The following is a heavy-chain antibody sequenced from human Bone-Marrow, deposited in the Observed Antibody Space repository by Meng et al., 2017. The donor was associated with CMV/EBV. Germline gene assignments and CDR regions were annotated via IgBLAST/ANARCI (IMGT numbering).Heavy chain of an antibody. J-gene: IGHJ3*02. CDR1: GFTFSSVW. CDR3: ERDDCSSTSCYEAAFDI. D-gene: IGHD2-2*01. CDR2: INSNGSST. Sequence: GESLKISCAASGFTFSSVWMHWVRQAPGKGLVWVSRINSNGSSTSYADSVQGRFTSSRDNAKNTLYLERNSLRAEDTAVYYCERDDCSSTSCYEAAFDIWGQGTMVTVSS. V-gene: IGHV3-74*01.